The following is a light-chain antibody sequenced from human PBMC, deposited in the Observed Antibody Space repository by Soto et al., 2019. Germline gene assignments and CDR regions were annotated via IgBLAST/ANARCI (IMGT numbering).Light chain of an antibody. Sequence: DIPMTQSPSTLSASIGDRVTVTCRASQSISSWLVWYQQKPGKAPKLLIYKASSLESGVPSRFSGSGYGTEFTLTISSLQPDDLATYFCQQYNDYSPTFGQGTKLEIK. CDR2: KAS. CDR1: QSISSW. CDR3: QQYNDYSPT. J-gene: IGKJ2*01. V-gene: IGKV1-5*03.